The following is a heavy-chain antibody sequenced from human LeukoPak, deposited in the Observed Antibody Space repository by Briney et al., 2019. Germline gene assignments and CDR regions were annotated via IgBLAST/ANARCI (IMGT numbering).Heavy chain of an antibody. Sequence: GGSLRLSCAASGFTFSSYDMHWVRQATGKGLEWVSAIGTAGDTYYPGSVKGRFTISRENAKNSLYLQMNSLRAGDTAVYYCARASRGWELLSHYYYYMDVWGKGTTVTVSS. CDR2: IGTAGDT. D-gene: IGHD1-26*01. CDR3: ARASRGWELLSHYYYYMDV. V-gene: IGHV3-13*01. J-gene: IGHJ6*03. CDR1: GFTFSSYD.